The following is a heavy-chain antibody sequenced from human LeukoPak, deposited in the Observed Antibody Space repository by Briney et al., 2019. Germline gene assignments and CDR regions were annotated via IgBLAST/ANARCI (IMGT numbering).Heavy chain of an antibody. V-gene: IGHV3-7*01. D-gene: IGHD6-6*01. Sequence: GGSLRLSCAASGFTFSNYWMIWVRQAPGKGLEWVANINEDGSKKYYVGSVEGRFTISIDNAKNSVFLQMNSLRAEDTAMYYCASSSYSSSSSWGQGTLVTVSS. CDR1: GFTFSNYW. CDR3: ASSSYSSSSS. CDR2: INEDGSKK. J-gene: IGHJ5*02.